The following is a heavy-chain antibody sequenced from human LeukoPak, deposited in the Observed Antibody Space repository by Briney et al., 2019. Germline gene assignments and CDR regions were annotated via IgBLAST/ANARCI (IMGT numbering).Heavy chain of an antibody. CDR2: VSYDGNTK. D-gene: IGHD1-1*01. V-gene: IGHV3-30*18. CDR3: AKEKYNWNDYFDH. Sequence: GGSLRRSCAASGFTFSSNGIHWVRQAPGKGLEWVAVVSYDGNTKYYADSVKGRFTISRDNSKNIGYLQMNSLRAEDTAVYHCAKEKYNWNDYFDHWGQGTLVTVSS. J-gene: IGHJ4*02. CDR1: GFTFSSNG.